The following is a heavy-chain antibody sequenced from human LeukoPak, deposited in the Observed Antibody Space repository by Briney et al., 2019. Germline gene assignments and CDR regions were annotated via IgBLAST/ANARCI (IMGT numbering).Heavy chain of an antibody. CDR3: ARGWNTTPRSGFDI. CDR1: EFTISRYW. J-gene: IGHJ3*02. Sequence: GSLRLSCAASEFTISRYWMHWVRQAPGKGLVWVSNINNDGSITTYADSVKGRFTISRDNVKNTLFLQMNSLGAEDTALYYCARGWNTTPRSGFDIWGLGTMVTVSS. V-gene: IGHV3-74*01. D-gene: IGHD1/OR15-1a*01. CDR2: INNDGSIT.